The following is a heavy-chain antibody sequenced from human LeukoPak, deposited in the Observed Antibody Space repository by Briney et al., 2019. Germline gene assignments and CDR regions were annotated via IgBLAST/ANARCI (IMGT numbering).Heavy chain of an antibody. J-gene: IGHJ5*02. Sequence: GGSLRLSCAASGFTFSSYGMHWVRLAPGKGLEWVAAIQSDGSIKYYADSGKGRFTISRDDSKNTLYLQINGLRVEDAAVYYCARASCRSVSCFDPWDRGTLVTVSS. V-gene: IGHV3-33*01. CDR1: GFTFSSYG. D-gene: IGHD5/OR15-5a*01. CDR2: IQSDGSIK. CDR3: ARASCRSVSCFDP.